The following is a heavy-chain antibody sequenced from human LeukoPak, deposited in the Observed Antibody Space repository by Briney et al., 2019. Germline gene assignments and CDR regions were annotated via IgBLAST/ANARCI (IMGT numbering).Heavy chain of an antibody. CDR1: GFTFSSYE. Sequence: GGSLRLSCAASGFTFSSYEMNWVRQAPGKGLEWVSYISSSGTNIYYADSVKGRFTISRDNAKNSLYLQMNSLRAEDTAVYYCARRYCSSTSCLIDYWGQGTLVTVSS. CDR3: ARRYCSSTSCLIDY. CDR2: ISSSGTNI. V-gene: IGHV3-48*03. D-gene: IGHD2-2*01. J-gene: IGHJ4*02.